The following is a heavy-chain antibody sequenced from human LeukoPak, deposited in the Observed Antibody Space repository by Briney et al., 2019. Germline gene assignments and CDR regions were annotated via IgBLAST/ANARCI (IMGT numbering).Heavy chain of an antibody. Sequence: ASVKVSCKASGYTFTSYDINWVRQATGQGLEWMGWMNPNSGNTGYAQKFQGRVTITRDTSISTAYMELSSLRSEDTAVYYCARVGAYGSGLNWFDPWGQGTLVTVSS. CDR2: MNPNSGNT. V-gene: IGHV1-8*03. CDR3: ARVGAYGSGLNWFDP. D-gene: IGHD3-10*01. J-gene: IGHJ5*02. CDR1: GYTFTSYD.